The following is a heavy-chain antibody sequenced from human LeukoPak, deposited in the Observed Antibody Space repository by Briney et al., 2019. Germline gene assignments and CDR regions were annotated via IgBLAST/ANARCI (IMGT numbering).Heavy chain of an antibody. V-gene: IGHV3-21*01. D-gene: IGHD6-13*01. CDR1: GFTFSSYS. J-gene: IGHJ4*02. CDR2: ISSSSSYI. CDR3: ARASGYSSSWYRD. Sequence: TGGSLRLSCAASGFTFSSYSMNWVRQAPGKGLEWVSFISSSSSYIYYADSVKGRFIISRDNAKNSLYLQMNSLRAEDTAVYYCARASGYSSSWYRDWGQGTLVTVSS.